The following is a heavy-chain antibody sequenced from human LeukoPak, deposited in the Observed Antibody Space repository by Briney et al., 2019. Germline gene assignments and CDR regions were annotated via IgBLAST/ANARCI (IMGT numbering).Heavy chain of an antibody. CDR2: IYYSGTT. CDR1: SGSISSSHYY. Sequence: PSETLSLTCTVSSGSISSSHYYWDWIRQPPGKGLEWIGTIYYSGTTYYNPSLESRATISVDASKNQFYLMSNSVTAADTAVYYCARQISDYYYYYIDVWGKGTTVTVSS. D-gene: IGHD3-3*01. J-gene: IGHJ6*03. CDR3: ARQISDYYYYYIDV. V-gene: IGHV4-39*01.